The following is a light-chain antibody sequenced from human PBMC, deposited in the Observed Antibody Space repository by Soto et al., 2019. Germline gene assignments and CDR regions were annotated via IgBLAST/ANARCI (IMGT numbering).Light chain of an antibody. CDR2: KAS. V-gene: IGKV1-5*03. CDR3: QQYNTYPTWT. CDR1: QSISSW. Sequence: DIQMTQSSSTLSASVGDRVTITCRASQSISSWLAWYQQKPGKAPKLLIYKASSLESGVPSRFSGSGSGTEFTLTISSLQPDDFATYHCQQYNTYPTWTFGQGTKVEIK. J-gene: IGKJ1*01.